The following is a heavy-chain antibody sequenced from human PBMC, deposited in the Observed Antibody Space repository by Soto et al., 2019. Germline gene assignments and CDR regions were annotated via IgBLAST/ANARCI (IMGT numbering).Heavy chain of an antibody. V-gene: IGHV4-59*12. CDR2: INYSGST. J-gene: IGHJ6*02. CDR3: ARSGQDDYGDYYYYYGMDV. CDR1: GGSISSYY. Sequence: PSETLSLTCTVSGGSISSYYWSWIRQPPGKGLEWIGYINYSGSTKYNPSLKSRVTISVGTSKNQFSLKLSSVTAADTAVYYCARSGQDDYGDYYYYYGMDVWGQGTTVTVSS. D-gene: IGHD4-17*01.